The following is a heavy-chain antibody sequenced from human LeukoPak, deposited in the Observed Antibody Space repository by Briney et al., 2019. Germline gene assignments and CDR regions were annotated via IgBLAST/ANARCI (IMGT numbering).Heavy chain of an antibody. J-gene: IGHJ4*02. CDR1: GFTFSDYY. V-gene: IGHV3-11*04. Sequence: GGSLRLSCAASGFTFSDYYMSWIRQAPGKGLEWVSYISSSGSTIYYADSVKGRFTISRDNSKNTLYLQMNSLRAEDTAVYYCARIRLDSSGYPDYWGQGTLVTVSS. D-gene: IGHD3-22*01. CDR2: ISSSGSTI. CDR3: ARIRLDSSGYPDY.